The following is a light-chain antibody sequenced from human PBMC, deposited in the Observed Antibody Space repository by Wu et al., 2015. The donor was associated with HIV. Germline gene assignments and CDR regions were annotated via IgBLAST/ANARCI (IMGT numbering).Light chain of an antibody. J-gene: IGKJ2*01. CDR2: SAS. Sequence: DIQMTQSPSTLSASVGDRVTITCRASQSISVWLAWYQQKPGKAPKLLIHSASSLGSGVPSRFSGSRSGTEFTLTISSLQPDDFATYHCQQYDSYPYTFGQGTKAGD. CDR3: QQYDSYPYT. V-gene: IGKV1-5*03. CDR1: QSISVW.